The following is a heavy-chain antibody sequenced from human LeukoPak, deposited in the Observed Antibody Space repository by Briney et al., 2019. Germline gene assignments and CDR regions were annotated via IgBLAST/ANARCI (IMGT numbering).Heavy chain of an antibody. J-gene: IGHJ4*02. CDR2: ISAYNGNT. CDR1: GYTLTSYG. Sequence: ASVKVSCKASGYTLTSYGISWVRQAPGQGLEWMGWISAYNGNTNYAQKLQGRVTMTTDTSTSTAYMELRSLRSDDTAVYCCARDPKSMIVVSYFDYWGQGTLVTVSS. D-gene: IGHD3-22*01. V-gene: IGHV1-18*01. CDR3: ARDPKSMIVVSYFDY.